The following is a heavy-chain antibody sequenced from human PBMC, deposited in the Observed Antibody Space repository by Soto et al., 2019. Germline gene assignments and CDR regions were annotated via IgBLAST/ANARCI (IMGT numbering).Heavy chain of an antibody. CDR1: GYTFTSYG. CDR3: AREYAPSYSSSWYRGYYYYYGMDV. D-gene: IGHD6-13*01. CDR2: ISAYNGNT. V-gene: IGHV1-18*04. Sequence: SVKVSCKASGYTFTSYGISWVRQAPGQGLEWMGWISAYNGNTNYAQKLQGRVTMTTDTSTSTAYMELRSLRSDDTAVYYCAREYAPSYSSSWYRGYYYYYGMDVWGQGTTVTVSS. J-gene: IGHJ6*02.